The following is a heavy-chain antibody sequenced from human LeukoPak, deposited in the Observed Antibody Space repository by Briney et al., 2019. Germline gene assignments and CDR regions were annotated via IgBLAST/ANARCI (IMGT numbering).Heavy chain of an antibody. V-gene: IGHV4-34*01. CDR3: ARFVWGSYRYGHY. CDR1: GGSFSGFY. Sequence: SETLSLTCAVYGGSFSGFYWTWIRQPPGKGLEWIGQINHSRSTHYNPSLKSRVTISVDTSKNQFSLKLSSVTAADTAVYYCARFVWGSYRYGHYWGQGTLVTVSS. J-gene: IGHJ4*02. CDR2: INHSRST. D-gene: IGHD3-16*02.